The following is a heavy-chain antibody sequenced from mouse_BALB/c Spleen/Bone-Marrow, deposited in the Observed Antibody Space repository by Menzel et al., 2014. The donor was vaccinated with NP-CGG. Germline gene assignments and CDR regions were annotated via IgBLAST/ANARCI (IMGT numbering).Heavy chain of an antibody. D-gene: IGHD2-2*01. J-gene: IGHJ3*01. Sequence: VHLVESGAELVRPGASVKLSCKTSGYIFTSYWIHWVKQRSGQGLEWIARIYPGSGSTYYNEKFEGKATLTADESSSTAYMQLSSLKSEDSAVYFCASGVTTGWFVYWGQGTLVTVSA. CDR1: GYIFTSYW. V-gene: IGHV1-76*01. CDR3: ASGVTTGWFVY. CDR2: IYPGSGST.